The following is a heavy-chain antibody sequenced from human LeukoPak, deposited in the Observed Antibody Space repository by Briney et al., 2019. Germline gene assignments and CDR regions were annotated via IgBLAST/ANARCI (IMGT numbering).Heavy chain of an antibody. J-gene: IGHJ6*03. CDR3: ARGLLTMARGPYYYYYMDV. CDR2: IYYSGST. CDR1: GGSISSYY. V-gene: IGHV4-59*12. Sequence: PSETLSLTCTVSGGSISSYYWSWIRQPPGKGLEWIGYIYYSGSTNYNPSLKSRVTISVDTSTNQFSLKLSSVTAADTAVYYCARGLLTMARGPYYYYYMDVWGKGTTVTVSS. D-gene: IGHD3-10*01.